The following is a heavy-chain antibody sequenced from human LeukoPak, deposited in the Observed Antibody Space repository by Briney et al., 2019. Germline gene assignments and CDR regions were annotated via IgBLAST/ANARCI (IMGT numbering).Heavy chain of an antibody. V-gene: IGHV3-48*01. D-gene: IGHD3-22*01. J-gene: IGHJ3*02. CDR3: ATDREDYDSSGYYLSDAFDI. Sequence: GVSLRLSCAVSGFTFSGYSMKWVRQAPGKGLEWVSYISSSTTTIYHADSVKGRVTVSRDNAKNSLYLQMDSLRVEDTAVYYCATDREDYDSSGYYLSDAFDIWGQGTMVTVSS. CDR2: ISSSTTTI. CDR1: GFTFSGYS.